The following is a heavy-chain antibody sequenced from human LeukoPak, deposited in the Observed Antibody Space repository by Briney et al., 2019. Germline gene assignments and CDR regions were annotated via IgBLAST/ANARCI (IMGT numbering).Heavy chain of an antibody. J-gene: IGHJ6*02. CDR2: ISYDGSNK. V-gene: IGHV3-30-3*01. Sequence: PGRSLRLSCAASGFTFSSYAMHWVRQAPGKGLEWVAVISYDGSNKYYADSVKGRFTISRDNSKNTLYLQMNSQRAEDTAVYYCARANEAVTTWRYYYGMDVWGQGTTVTVSS. D-gene: IGHD4-17*01. CDR1: GFTFSSYA. CDR3: ARANEAVTTWRYYYGMDV.